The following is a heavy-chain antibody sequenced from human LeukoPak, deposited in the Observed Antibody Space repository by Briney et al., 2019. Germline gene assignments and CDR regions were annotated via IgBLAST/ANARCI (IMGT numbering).Heavy chain of an antibody. V-gene: IGHV4-38-2*02. D-gene: IGHD1-26*01. CDR2: IYHSGST. CDR3: ARGSGGSYLDY. J-gene: IGHJ4*02. CDR1: GYSISSGYY. Sequence: PSETLSLTCSVSGYSISSGYYWGWIRQPPGKGLEWIGSIYHSGSTYYNPSLKSRVTISVDTSKNQFSLKLSSVTAADTAVYYRARGSGGSYLDYWGQGTLVTVSS.